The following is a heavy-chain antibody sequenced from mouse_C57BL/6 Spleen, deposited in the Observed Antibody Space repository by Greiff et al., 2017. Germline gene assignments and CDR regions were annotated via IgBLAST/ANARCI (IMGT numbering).Heavy chain of an antibody. CDR3: ARRGKDYSNYGAMDY. Sequence: EVKLVESGPGLVKPSQSLSLTCSVTGYSITSGYYWNWIRQFPGNKLEWMGYISYDGSNNYNPSLKNRISITRDTSKNQFFLKLNSVTTEDTATYYCARRGKDYSNYGAMDYWGQGTSVTVSS. CDR2: ISYDGSN. D-gene: IGHD2-5*01. CDR1: GYSITSGYY. V-gene: IGHV3-6*01. J-gene: IGHJ4*01.